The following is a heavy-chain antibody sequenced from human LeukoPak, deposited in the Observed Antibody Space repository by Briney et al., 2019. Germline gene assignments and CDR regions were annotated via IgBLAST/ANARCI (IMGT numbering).Heavy chain of an antibody. CDR2: IYSGGGT. CDR1: GFTVSSNY. D-gene: IGHD3-10*01. CDR3: ARVGPNPYYFDY. V-gene: IGHV3-53*01. Sequence: GGSLRLSCAASGFTVSSNYMSWVRQAPGKGLEWVSVIYSGGGTYYADSVKGRFTISRDNSKNTLYLQMNSLRAEDTAVYYCARVGPNPYYFDYWGQGTLVTVSS. J-gene: IGHJ4*02.